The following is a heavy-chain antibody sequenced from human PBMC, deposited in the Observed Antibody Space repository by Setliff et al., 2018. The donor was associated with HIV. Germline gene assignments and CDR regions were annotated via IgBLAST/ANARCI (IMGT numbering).Heavy chain of an antibody. V-gene: IGHV4-39*01. CDR1: GDSISSSSYY. D-gene: IGHD3-22*01. CDR3: ATNSDTSGYPSPPFDY. J-gene: IGHJ4*02. CDR2: ISYSGSP. Sequence: SETLSLTCTVSGDSISSSSYYWGWNRQPPGQGLEWIGSISYSGSPYYNPSLKSRVTISVDTTKNQFSLKLSSVTAADTAVYYCATNSDTSGYPSPPFDYWGQGTLVTVSS.